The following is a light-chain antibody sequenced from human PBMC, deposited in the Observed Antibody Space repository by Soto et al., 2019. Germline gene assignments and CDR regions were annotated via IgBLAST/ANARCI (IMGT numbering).Light chain of an antibody. V-gene: IGKV1-6*01. Sequence: AIQMTQSPSSLSAYVGDRVTITCRASQAIRNDLGWYQQKPGKAPKLLIYAASSLQSGVPSRFSGSGSGTDFTLTISSLQPEDFGTYYCLQDYSYPLTFGGGTKLEIK. J-gene: IGKJ4*01. CDR1: QAIRND. CDR2: AAS. CDR3: LQDYSYPLT.